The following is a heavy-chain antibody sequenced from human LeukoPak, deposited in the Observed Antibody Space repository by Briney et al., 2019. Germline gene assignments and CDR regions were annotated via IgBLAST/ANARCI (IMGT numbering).Heavy chain of an antibody. V-gene: IGHV3-48*02. CDR2: ISSDSRTI. J-gene: IGHJ4*02. CDR3: ARYGSGTSYITNYFDY. D-gene: IGHD3-10*01. CDR1: GFTFSSYS. Sequence: PGGSHRLSCAASGFTFSSYSMNWDRQAPGKGLEWVSYISSDSRTIYYADSVKGRFTISRDNAKNSLYLQMKSLRDEDTAVYYCARYGSGTSYITNYFDYWGQGTLVTVSS.